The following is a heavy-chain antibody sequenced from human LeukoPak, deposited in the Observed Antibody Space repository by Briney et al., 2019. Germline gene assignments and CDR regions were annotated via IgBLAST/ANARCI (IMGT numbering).Heavy chain of an antibody. CDR2: IYKDGKI. D-gene: IGHD2-21*01. V-gene: IGHV3-53*01. CDR3: ASRHCSGGDCYFAGADPFDH. CDR1: GFTVSSTY. Sequence: GGSLRLSCAASGFTVSSTYMSWVRQAPGQGLEWVSVIYKDGKIYYIDSVKGRFTISRDTSKNTLYLQMNSLRVEDTAVYYCASRHCSGGDCYFAGADPFDHWGQGTLVTVSS. J-gene: IGHJ4*02.